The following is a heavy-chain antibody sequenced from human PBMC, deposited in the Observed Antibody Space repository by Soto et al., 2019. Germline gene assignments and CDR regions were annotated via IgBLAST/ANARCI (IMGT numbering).Heavy chain of an antibody. CDR2: IIPIFGTA. D-gene: IGHD6-19*01. V-gene: IGHV1-69*13. CDR3: ARPISSGWYHTSMDV. Sequence: ASVKVSCKASGGTFSSYAISWVRQAPGQGLEWMGGIIPIFGTANYAQKFQGRVTITADESTSTAYMELSSLRSEDTAVYYCARPISSGWYHTSMDVWGQGTTVTVSS. J-gene: IGHJ6*02. CDR1: GGTFSSYA.